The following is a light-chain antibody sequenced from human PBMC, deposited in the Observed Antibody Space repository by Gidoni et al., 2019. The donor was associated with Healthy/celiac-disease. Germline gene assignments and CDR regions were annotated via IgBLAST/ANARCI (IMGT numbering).Light chain of an antibody. CDR3: QHYYSIPLT. Sequence: DIVLTQSTDSLTVSLGERATINCKSSQRVLYRPNGMNVLDWYQQKPGHPPKLLISWASSRETGVSDRFSGSGSGTDFTLTINNVQAEDVAVYFCQHYYSIPLTFXGXTKVEIK. CDR2: WAS. V-gene: IGKV4-1*01. CDR1: QRVLYRPNGMNV. J-gene: IGKJ4*01.